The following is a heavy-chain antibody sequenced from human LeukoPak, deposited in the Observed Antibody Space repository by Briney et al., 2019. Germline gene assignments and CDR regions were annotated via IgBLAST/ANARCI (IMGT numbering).Heavy chain of an antibody. CDR2: IYYSEST. V-gene: IGHV4-39*01. CDR1: GGSISSSSYY. J-gene: IGHJ4*02. Sequence: SETLSLTCTVSGGSISSSSYYWGWIRQPPGKGLEWIGSIYYSESTYYNPSLKSRVTISVDTSKNQFSLKLGSVTAADTAVYYCARQPFTIFGVVLYYFDYWGQGTLVTVSS. D-gene: IGHD3-3*01. CDR3: ARQPFTIFGVVLYYFDY.